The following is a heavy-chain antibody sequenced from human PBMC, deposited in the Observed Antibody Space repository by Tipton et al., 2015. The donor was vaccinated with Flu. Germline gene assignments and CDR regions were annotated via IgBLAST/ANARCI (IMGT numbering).Heavy chain of an antibody. D-gene: IGHD6-19*01. Sequence: TLSLTCTVSGGSISSGSYDWSWIRQPAGKGLEWIGRIYTSGSTNYNPSLKSRVTISVDTSKNQLSLKLSSVTAADTAVYYCARGVDSSGWYDYWGQGTLVTVSS. CDR3: ARGVDSSGWYDY. CDR1: GGSISSGSYD. V-gene: IGHV4-61*02. CDR2: IYTSGST. J-gene: IGHJ4*02.